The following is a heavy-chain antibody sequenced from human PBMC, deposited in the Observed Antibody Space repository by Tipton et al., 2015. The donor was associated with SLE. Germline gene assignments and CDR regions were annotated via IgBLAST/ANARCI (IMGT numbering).Heavy chain of an antibody. CDR2: IYYTGNT. Sequence: TLSLTCTVSGGSIRSGGYYWRWIRQLPGKGLEWIGYIYYTGNTHYNPSLESRVSISVDMSKNQFSLKVNSLTAADTAVYYCARTIAAAKTSFDFWGQGTLVTVSS. V-gene: IGHV4-31*03. J-gene: IGHJ4*02. CDR3: ARTIAAAKTSFDF. D-gene: IGHD2-2*01. CDR1: GGSIRSGGYY.